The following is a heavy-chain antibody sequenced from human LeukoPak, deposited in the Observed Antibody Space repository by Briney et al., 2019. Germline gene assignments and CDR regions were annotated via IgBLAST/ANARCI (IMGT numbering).Heavy chain of an antibody. CDR3: ASQLDAFDI. CDR1: GGSISSYY. J-gene: IGHJ3*02. V-gene: IGHV4-59*08. Sequence: PSETLSLTCTVSGGSISSYYWSWIRQPPGKGLEWIGYIYYGGRTNYNPSLKSRATMSIDTAKNQFSLKLNSVTAADTAVYYCASQLDAFDIWDQGTMVTVSS. CDR2: IYYGGRT.